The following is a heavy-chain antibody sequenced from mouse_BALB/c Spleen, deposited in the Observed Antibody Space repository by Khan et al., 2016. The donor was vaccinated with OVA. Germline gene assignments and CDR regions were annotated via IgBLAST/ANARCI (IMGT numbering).Heavy chain of an antibody. Sequence: VQLVESGAELVKPGASVKLSCTASGFTFKDTYMHWVKQRPEQGLEWIGRIDPANGNTKYDQKFKGKAAITADTSSNTAYLQLSSLTCEDTAGNYCGRINAWGQGTTLTVSS. J-gene: IGHJ2*01. CDR1: GFTFKDTY. V-gene: IGHV14-3*02. CDR3: GRINA. CDR2: IDPANGNT.